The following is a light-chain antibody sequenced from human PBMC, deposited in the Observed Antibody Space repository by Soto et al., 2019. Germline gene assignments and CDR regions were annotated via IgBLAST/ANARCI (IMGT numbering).Light chain of an antibody. V-gene: IGLV2-14*01. CDR3: SSYTTTSTLI. J-gene: IGLJ2*01. CDR1: SSDIGSYDC. CDR2: DVS. Sequence: QSALTQPASVSGSPGQSITISCTGTSSDIGSYDCVSWYQQHPGKAPKLMIYDVSNRPSGVSNRFSGSKSGNTASLTISGLQPEDEADYYCSSYTTTSTLIFGGGTKLTVL.